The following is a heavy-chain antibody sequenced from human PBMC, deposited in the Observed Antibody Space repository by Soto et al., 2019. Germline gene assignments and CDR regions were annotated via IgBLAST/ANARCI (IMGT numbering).Heavy chain of an antibody. CDR2: ISDRGTT. V-gene: IGHV4-59*01. D-gene: IGHD3-16*02. J-gene: IGHJ5*02. CDR3: ARDRWTARANWFDP. Sequence: SETLSLTCTVFGGSIDDYYWSWIRQSPGKGLEWIGHISDRGTTDYNPSLKSRVTISVDRSKKQFSLKMTSVTAADTAVYYCARDRWTARANWFDPWGQGTLVTVSS. CDR1: GGSIDDYY.